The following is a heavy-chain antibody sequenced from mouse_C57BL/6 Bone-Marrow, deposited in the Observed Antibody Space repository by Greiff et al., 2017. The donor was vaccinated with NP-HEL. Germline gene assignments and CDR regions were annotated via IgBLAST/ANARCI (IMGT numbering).Heavy chain of an antibody. CDR2: ISSGGSYT. D-gene: IGHD2-5*01. CDR3: ARHEEVTPLAY. J-gene: IGHJ3*01. V-gene: IGHV5-6*01. Sequence: EVKLMESGGDLVKPGGSLKLSCAASGFTFSSYGMSWVRQTPDKRLEWVATISSGGSYTYYPDSVKGRFTISRDNAKNTLYLQMSSLKSEDTAMYYCARHEEVTPLAYWGQGTLVTVSA. CDR1: GFTFSSYG.